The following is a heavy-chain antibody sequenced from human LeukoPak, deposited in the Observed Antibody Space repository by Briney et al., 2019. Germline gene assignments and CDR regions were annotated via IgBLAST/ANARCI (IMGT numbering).Heavy chain of an antibody. CDR2: IDGRGGST. J-gene: IGHJ4*02. CDR3: AKHDSSGYPWYFDY. CDR1: GFTFSSYA. Sequence: GGSLRLSCAASGFTFSSYAMNWVRQAPGKGLEWVSTIDGRGGSTFSADSVKGRFTISRDNSKNTLYLQMNSLRAEDTAVYYCAKHDSSGYPWYFDYWGQGTLVTVSS. D-gene: IGHD3-22*01. V-gene: IGHV3-23*01.